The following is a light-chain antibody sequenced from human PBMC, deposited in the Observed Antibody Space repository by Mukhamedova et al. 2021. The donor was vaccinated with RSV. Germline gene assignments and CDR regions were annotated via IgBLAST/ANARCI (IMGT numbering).Light chain of an antibody. V-gene: IGKV3-15*01. CDR3: QQYNNWRWT. CDR1: QSVSSN. J-gene: IGKJ1*01. Sequence: SCRASQSVSSNLAWYQQKPGQAPRLLIYGASTRATGIPARFSGSGSGTEFTLTISSMQSEDFAVYYCQQYNNWRWTFGQGTKVE. CDR2: GAS.